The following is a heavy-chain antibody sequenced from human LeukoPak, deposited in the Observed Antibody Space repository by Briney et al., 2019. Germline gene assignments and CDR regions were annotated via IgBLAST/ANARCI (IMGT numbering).Heavy chain of an antibody. J-gene: IGHJ1*01. D-gene: IGHD1-1*01. CDR3: ARDLEAPSPYPRFQH. V-gene: IGHV1-18*01. CDR1: GYTFTSYG. CDR2: ISAYNGNT. Sequence: GASVKVSCKASGYTFTSYGISWVRQAPGQGLEWMGWISAYNGNTNYAQKLQGRVTMTTDTSTSTAYMELSRLRSDDTAVYYCARDLEAPSPYPRFQHWGQGTLVTVSS.